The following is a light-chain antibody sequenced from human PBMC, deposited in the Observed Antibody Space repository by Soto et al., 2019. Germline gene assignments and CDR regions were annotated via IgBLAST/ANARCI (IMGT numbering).Light chain of an antibody. J-gene: IGKJ1*01. V-gene: IGKV3-15*01. Sequence: EIVMTQSPATQSVSPGERATLSCRASQSVSSNLAWYQQKPGQAPRLLIYGASTRATGIPARFSGSGSGTEFTLTISSLQSEDFVVYYCQQYNNWPRTFGQGTKVEIK. CDR2: GAS. CDR3: QQYNNWPRT. CDR1: QSVSSN.